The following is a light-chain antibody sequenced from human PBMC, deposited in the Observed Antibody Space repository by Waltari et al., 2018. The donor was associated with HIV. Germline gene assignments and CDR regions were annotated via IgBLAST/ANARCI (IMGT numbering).Light chain of an antibody. CDR1: KLGDKY. CDR3: QAWDSGTVV. CDR2: QDS. Sequence: SYELTQPPSVSVSPGQTASITCSGDKLGDKYPCWYPRKPGQSPVLVIYQDSKRPSGIPERFSGSHSGNTATLTISGTQAMDEADYYCQAWDSGTVVFGGGTKLTVL. J-gene: IGLJ2*01. V-gene: IGLV3-1*01.